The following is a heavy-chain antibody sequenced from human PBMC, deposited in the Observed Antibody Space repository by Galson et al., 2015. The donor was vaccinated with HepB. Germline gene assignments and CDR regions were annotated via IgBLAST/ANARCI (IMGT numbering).Heavy chain of an antibody. CDR2: IYGGGDT. CDR1: GFTVSGNY. V-gene: IGHV3-53*04. D-gene: IGHD5-18*01. Sequence: SLRLSCAASGFTVSGNYMSWVRQAPGKGLEWVSVIYGGGDTYYADSVKGRFTISRLNSKNTLYLQINSLRAEDTAVYYCASGHSRGYSYGYFDFWGQGTLVTVSS. J-gene: IGHJ4*02. CDR3: ASGHSRGYSYGYFDF.